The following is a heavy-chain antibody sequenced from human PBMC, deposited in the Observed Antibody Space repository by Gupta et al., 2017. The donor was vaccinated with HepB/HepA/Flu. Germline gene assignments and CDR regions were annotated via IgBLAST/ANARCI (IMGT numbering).Heavy chain of an antibody. CDR1: RFPFSSYA. Sequence: QVQLVESGGGVVQPGRSLRLSCEASRFPFSSYAMHWVRQAPGKGLEWVAVIRHDGSNQYYGDSVKGRFTISRDNSKNTLYLQMNSLRAEDTAVYYCARGNKTFDFDNWGQGTLVTVSS. CDR2: IRHDGSNQ. V-gene: IGHV3-33*01. D-gene: IGHD1/OR15-1a*01. CDR3: ARGNKTFDFDN. J-gene: IGHJ4*02.